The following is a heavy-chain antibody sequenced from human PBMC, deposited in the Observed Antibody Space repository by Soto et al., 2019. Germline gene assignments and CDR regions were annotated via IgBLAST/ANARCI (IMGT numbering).Heavy chain of an antibody. Sequence: GGSLRLSCAASGFTFSSYAMSWVRQAPGKGLEWASAISGSGGSTYYADSVKGRFTISRDNSKNTLYLQMNSLRAEDTAVYYCAKDGRVLLWFGSDIWGQGTMVTVSS. D-gene: IGHD3-10*01. J-gene: IGHJ3*02. CDR1: GFTFSSYA. CDR3: AKDGRVLLWFGSDI. CDR2: ISGSGGST. V-gene: IGHV3-23*01.